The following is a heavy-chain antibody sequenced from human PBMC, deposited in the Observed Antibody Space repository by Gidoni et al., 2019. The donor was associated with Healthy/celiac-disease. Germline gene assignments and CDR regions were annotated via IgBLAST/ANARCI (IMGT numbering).Heavy chain of an antibody. CDR2: IYYSGST. J-gene: IGHJ5*02. Sequence: QVQLQSSGPVLVKPSQTLSLTCTVSGGSIRSGGYYWSWIRQHPGKGLEWIGYIYYSGSTYYNPSLKSRVTISVDTSKNQFSLKLSSVTAADTAVYYCARVVAGTGGWFDPWGQGTLVTVSS. D-gene: IGHD6-19*01. V-gene: IGHV4-31*03. CDR1: GGSIRSGGYY. CDR3: ARVVAGTGGWFDP.